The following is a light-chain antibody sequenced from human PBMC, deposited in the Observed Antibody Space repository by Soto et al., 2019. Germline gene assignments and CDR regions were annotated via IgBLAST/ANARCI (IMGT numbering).Light chain of an antibody. CDR2: GAS. Sequence: IVMTQSPATLSLSPGERATLSCRASQSVSSKLAWYQQKPGQAPRLLIYGASTRATGIPARFSGSGSGTEFTLTISSLQSEDFAVYYCQQYNNWPPATFGQGTRLEIK. V-gene: IGKV3-15*01. J-gene: IGKJ5*01. CDR3: QQYNNWPPAT. CDR1: QSVSSK.